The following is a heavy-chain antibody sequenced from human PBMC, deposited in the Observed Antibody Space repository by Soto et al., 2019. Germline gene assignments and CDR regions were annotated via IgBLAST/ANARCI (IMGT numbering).Heavy chain of an antibody. CDR1: GDSIRISIYY. V-gene: IGHV4-39*01. J-gene: IGHJ4*02. CDR3: ARNLAVAGTGN. CDR2: IYYSGST. D-gene: IGHD6-19*01. Sequence: SQTLCLTYTVFGDSIRISIYYGGWIRQPPGKGLEWIGSIYYSGSTYYNPSLKSRVTISVDTSKNQFSLKLSSVTAADTAVYYCARNLAVAGTGNWGQGTLVTVSS.